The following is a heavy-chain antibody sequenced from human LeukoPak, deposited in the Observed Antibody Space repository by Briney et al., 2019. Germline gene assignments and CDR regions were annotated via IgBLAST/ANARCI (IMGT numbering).Heavy chain of an antibody. Sequence: GGSLRLSCAASGFTVSSNYMSWVRQAPGKGLERVSVIYSGGSTYYADSVKGRFTISRDNSKNTLYLQMNSLRAEDTAVYYCARGIPQKVVYFDYWGQGTLVTVSS. CDR2: IYSGGST. CDR1: GFTVSSNY. V-gene: IGHV3-53*01. CDR3: ARGIPQKVVYFDY. D-gene: IGHD2-2*01. J-gene: IGHJ4*02.